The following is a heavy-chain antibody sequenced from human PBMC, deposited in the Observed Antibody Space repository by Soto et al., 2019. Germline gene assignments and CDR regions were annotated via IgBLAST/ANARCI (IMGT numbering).Heavy chain of an antibody. V-gene: IGHV4-59*01. J-gene: IGHJ6*02. CDR1: GGSISSYY. Sequence: PSETLSLTCTVSGGSISSYYWSWIRQPPGKGLEWIGYIYYSGSTNYNPSLKSRVTISVDTSKNQFSLKLSSVTAADTAVYYCARAIDRRYMDVWGQGTTVTVSS. CDR3: ARAIDRRYMDV. CDR2: IYYSGST. D-gene: IGHD3-9*01.